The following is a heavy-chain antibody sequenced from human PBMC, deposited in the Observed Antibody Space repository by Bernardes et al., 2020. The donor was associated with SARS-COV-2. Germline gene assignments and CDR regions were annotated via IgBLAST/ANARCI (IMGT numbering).Heavy chain of an antibody. V-gene: IGHV3-23*01. J-gene: IGHJ6*02. CDR1: GFTFSSYA. CDR2: ISGSGGST. Sequence: GGSLRLSCAASGFTFSSYAMSWVRQAPGKGLEWVSAISGSGGSTYYADSVKGRFTISRDNSKNTLYLQMNSLRAEDTALYYCATSAYYYYGMDVWGQGTTVTVSS. CDR3: ATSAYYYYGMDV.